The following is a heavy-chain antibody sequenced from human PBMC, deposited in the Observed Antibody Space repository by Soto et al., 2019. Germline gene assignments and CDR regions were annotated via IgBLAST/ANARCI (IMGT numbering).Heavy chain of an antibody. CDR2: IYWDDDK. CDR3: AHAGDSALLTFDH. D-gene: IGHD2-15*01. J-gene: IGHJ4*02. CDR1: VFSLSTYDMG. Sequence: QITLKESGPTLVRPAQTITLTCDFSVFSLSTYDMGVAWIRQPPGKALEWLALIYWDDDKRYSPYLKDRLAISKDTSSNQAVLTINNMDPGDTATYFCAHAGDSALLTFDHWGPGTLVTVSS. V-gene: IGHV2-5*02.